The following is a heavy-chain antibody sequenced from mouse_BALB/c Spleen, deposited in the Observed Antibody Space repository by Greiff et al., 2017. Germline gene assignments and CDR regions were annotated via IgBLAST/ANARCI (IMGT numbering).Heavy chain of an antibody. CDR3: ARGGARAFAY. Sequence: EVQVVESGGGLVQPGGSRKLSCAASGFTFSSFGMHWVRQAPEKGLEWVAYISSGSSTIYYADTVKGRFTISRDNPKNTLFLQMTSLRSEDTAMYYCARGGARAFAYWGQGTLVTVSA. CDR1: GFTFSSFG. V-gene: IGHV5-17*02. CDR2: ISSGSSTI. D-gene: IGHD3-1*01. J-gene: IGHJ3*01.